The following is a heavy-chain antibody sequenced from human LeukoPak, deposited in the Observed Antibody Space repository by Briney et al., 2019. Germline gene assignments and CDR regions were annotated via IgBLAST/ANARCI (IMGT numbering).Heavy chain of an antibody. D-gene: IGHD2/OR15-2a*01. CDR2: ISGSGGST. V-gene: IGHV3-23*01. J-gene: IGHJ5*01. CDR3: AKVDYYWFDS. CDR1: GFTFSSYA. Sequence: GGSLRLSCAASGFTFSSYAMSWVRQAPGQGLEWVAAISGSGGSTYYADSVKGRFTISRDNSKNTLYLQMNSLRAEDTAVYYCAKVDYYWFDSWGQGTQVTVSS.